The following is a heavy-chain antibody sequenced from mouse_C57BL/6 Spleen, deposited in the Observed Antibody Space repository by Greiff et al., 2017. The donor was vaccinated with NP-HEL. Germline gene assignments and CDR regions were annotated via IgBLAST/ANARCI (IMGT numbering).Heavy chain of an antibody. CDR1: GYSITSGYY. J-gene: IGHJ2*01. CDR2: ISYDGSN. D-gene: IGHD1-1*01. V-gene: IGHV3-6*01. CDR3: ASIVATDFDY. Sequence: EVKLQESGPGLVKPSQSLSLTCSVTGYSITSGYYWNWIRQFPGNKLEWMGYISYDGSNNYNPSLKNRISITRDTSKNQFFLKLNSVTTEDTATYYWASIVATDFDYWGQGTTLTVSS.